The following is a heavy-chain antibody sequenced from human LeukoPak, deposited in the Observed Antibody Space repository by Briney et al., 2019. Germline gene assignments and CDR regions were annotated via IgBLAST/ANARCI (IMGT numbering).Heavy chain of an antibody. J-gene: IGHJ3*02. V-gene: IGHV4-34*01. CDR1: GGSFSGYY. D-gene: IGHD6-13*01. CDR2: INHSGST. CDR3: ARVVLVSSSSWYVKFDAFDI. Sequence: SETLSLTCAVYGGSFSGYYWSWLRQPPGKGLEWIGEINHSGSTNYNPSLKSRVTISVDTSKNQFSLKLSSVTAADTAVDYCARVVLVSSSSWYVKFDAFDIWGQGTMVTVSS.